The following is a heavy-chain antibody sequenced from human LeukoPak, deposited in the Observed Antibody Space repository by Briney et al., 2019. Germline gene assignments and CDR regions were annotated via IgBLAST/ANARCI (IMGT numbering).Heavy chain of an antibody. CDR3: ASYCSSTSCYHYYYYMDV. Sequence: SETLSLTCTVSGGSISSSSYYWGWLRQPPGKGLEWIGSIYYSGSTYYNPSLKSRVTISVDTSKNQFSLKLSSVTAADTAVYYCASYCSSTSCYHYYYYMDVWGKGITVTVSS. CDR1: GGSISSSSYY. CDR2: IYYSGST. V-gene: IGHV4-39*01. D-gene: IGHD2-2*01. J-gene: IGHJ6*03.